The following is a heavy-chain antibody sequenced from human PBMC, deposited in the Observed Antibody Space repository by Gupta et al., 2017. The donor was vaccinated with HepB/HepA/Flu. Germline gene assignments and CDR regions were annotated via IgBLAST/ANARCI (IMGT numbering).Heavy chain of an antibody. CDR1: GASVSSGRYY. J-gene: IGHJ3*02. D-gene: IGHD2-15*01. V-gene: IGHV4-61*01. CDR3: ARIQRDLVVVPSVPNVFDM. CDR2: IFYSGST. Sequence: GLVRPSETLSLTCTVSGASVSSGRYYWSWIRQPPDKGLECIGYIFYSGSTNYNPSLKSRVTISIDTSRNQFSLKLRSVTAAETAVYYCARIQRDLVVVPSVPNVFDMWGQGTMVNVSS.